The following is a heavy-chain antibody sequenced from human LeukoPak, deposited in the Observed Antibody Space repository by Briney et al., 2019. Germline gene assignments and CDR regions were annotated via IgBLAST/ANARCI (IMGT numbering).Heavy chain of an antibody. J-gene: IGHJ6*04. CDR2: ISYDGSNK. CDR3: ARDIIYYGSGSYMDV. Sequence: GGSLRLSCAASGFTFSSYAMHWVRQAPGKELEWVAVISYDGSNKYYADSVKGRFTISRDNSKNTLYLQMNSLRAEDTAVYYCARDIIYYGSGSYMDVWGKGTTVTVSS. V-gene: IGHV3-30*04. CDR1: GFTFSSYA. D-gene: IGHD3-10*01.